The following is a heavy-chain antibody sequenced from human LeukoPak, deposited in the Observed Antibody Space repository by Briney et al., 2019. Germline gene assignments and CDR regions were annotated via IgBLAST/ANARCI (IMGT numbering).Heavy chain of an antibody. CDR2: IYYSGST. CDR3: ARYSGWGFDY. V-gene: IGHV4-59*01. CDR1: GGSISSYY. J-gene: IGHJ4*02. D-gene: IGHD6-19*01. Sequence: NPSETLSLTCTVSGGSISSYYWSWIRQPPGKGLEWIGYIYYSGSTNYNPSLKSRVTISVDTSKNQFSLKLSSVTAADTAVYYCARYSGWGFDYWGQGTLVTVSS.